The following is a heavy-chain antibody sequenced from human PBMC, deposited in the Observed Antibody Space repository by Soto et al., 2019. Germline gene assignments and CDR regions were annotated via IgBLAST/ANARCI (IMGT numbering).Heavy chain of an antibody. D-gene: IGHD6-13*01. CDR1: GGSISSSSYY. Sequence: SETLSLTCTVSGGSISSSSYYWGWIRQPPGKGLEWIGSIYYSGSTYYNPSLKSRVTISVDTSKNQFSLKLSSVTAADTAVYYCARYPYSSSWYPNYYYYMDVWGKGTTVTVSS. V-gene: IGHV4-39*01. J-gene: IGHJ6*03. CDR3: ARYPYSSSWYPNYYYYMDV. CDR2: IYYSGST.